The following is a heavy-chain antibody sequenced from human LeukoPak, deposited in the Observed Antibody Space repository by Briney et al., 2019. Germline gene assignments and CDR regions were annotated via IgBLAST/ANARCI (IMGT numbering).Heavy chain of an antibody. J-gene: IGHJ4*02. CDR1: GYSFTSYW. CDR2: IYPGDADA. Sequence: GESLKISCKGSGYSFTSYWIGWVRQMPGKGLEWMGIIYPGDADARYSPSFQGQVTISADKSISTAYLQWSSLKASDTAMYYCARGGRRLAVAEWNFDYSGQGTLVTLSS. CDR3: ARGGRRLAVAEWNFDY. V-gene: IGHV5-51*01. D-gene: IGHD6-19*01.